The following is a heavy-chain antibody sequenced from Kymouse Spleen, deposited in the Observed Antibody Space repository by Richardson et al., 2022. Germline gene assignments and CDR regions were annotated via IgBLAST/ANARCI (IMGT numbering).Heavy chain of an antibody. CDR2: INHSGST. D-gene: IGHD1-7*01. Sequence: QVQLQQWGAGLLKPSETLSLTCAVYGGSFSGYYWSWIRQPPGKGLEWIGEINHSGSTNYNPSLKSRVTISVDTSKNQFSLKLSSVTAADTAVYYCARVNWNYEDFDYWGQGTLVTVSS. J-gene: IGHJ4*02. CDR1: GGSFSGYY. CDR3: ARVNWNYEDFDY. V-gene: IGHV4-34*01.